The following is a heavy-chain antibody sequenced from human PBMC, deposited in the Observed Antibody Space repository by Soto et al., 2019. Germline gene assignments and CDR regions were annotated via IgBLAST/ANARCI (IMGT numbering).Heavy chain of an antibody. CDR1: GFTFSSYW. CDR2: IKEDGSEK. J-gene: IGHJ4*02. D-gene: IGHD6-13*01. V-gene: IGHV3-7*03. CDR3: ARGPLVTAADHQ. Sequence: EVQLVESGGGLVQPGGSLRLSCAASGFTFSSYWMSWVRQAPGKGLEWVVNIKEDGSEKYYVDSMKGRFTISRDNAKNSLYLQMNSLRAEDTAVYYCARGPLVTAADHQWGQGTLVTVSS.